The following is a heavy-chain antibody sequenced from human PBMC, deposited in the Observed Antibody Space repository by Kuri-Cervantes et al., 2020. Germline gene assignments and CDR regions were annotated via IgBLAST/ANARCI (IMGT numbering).Heavy chain of an antibody. CDR3: ARGRIAVAGYFGY. Sequence: SVKVSCKASGGTFSSYTISWVRQAPGQGLEWMGRIIPILGIANYAQKFQGRVTITADKSTSTAYMELSSLRSEDTAVYYCARGRIAVAGYFGYWGQGTLVTVSS. CDR2: IIPILGIA. J-gene: IGHJ4*02. CDR1: GGTFSSYT. V-gene: IGHV1-69*02. D-gene: IGHD6-19*01.